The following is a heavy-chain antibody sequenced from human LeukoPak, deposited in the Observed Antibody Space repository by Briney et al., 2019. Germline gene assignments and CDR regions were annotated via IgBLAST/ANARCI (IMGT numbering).Heavy chain of an antibody. D-gene: IGHD6-19*01. V-gene: IGHV4-31*03. CDR1: GDSISSGGYY. Sequence: PSETLSLTCTVSGDSISSGGYYWSWVRQHPGKGLEWIGYIYYSGSTYYNPSLKSRVTISVDTSKNQFSLKLSSVTAADTAVYYCAREIAVAGRYYYGMDVWGQGTTVTVSS. CDR3: AREIAVAGRYYYGMDV. CDR2: IYYSGST. J-gene: IGHJ6*02.